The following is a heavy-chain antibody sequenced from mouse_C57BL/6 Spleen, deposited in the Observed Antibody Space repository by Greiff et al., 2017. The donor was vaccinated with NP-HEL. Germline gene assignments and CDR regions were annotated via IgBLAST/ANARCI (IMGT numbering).Heavy chain of an antibody. CDR1: GYTFTSYW. V-gene: IGHV1-7*01. Sequence: QVQLQQSGAELAKPGASVKLSCKASGYTFTSYWMHWVKQRPGQGLEWIGYINPSSGYPKYNQKFKDKATLTADTSSSTAYMQLSSLTYEDSAVYYCARFPESSGSWYFDYWGQGTTRTVSA. D-gene: IGHD3-2*02. J-gene: IGHJ2*01. CDR2: INPSSGYP. CDR3: ARFPESSGSWYFDY.